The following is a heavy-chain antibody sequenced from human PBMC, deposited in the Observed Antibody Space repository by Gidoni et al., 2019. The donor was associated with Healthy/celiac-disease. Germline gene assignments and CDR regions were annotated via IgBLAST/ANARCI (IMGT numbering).Heavy chain of an antibody. CDR3: ARGGIVATSGGYDY. CDR1: GFTFSSYA. J-gene: IGHJ4*02. Sequence: QVPLVESGGGVVQPGRSLRLSCSASGFTFSSYAMHWVRQAPGKGLGWVAVISYDGSNKYYADSVKGRFTISRDNSKNTLYLQMNSLRAEDTAVYYCARGGIVATSGGYDYWGQGTLVTVSS. CDR2: ISYDGSNK. V-gene: IGHV3-30-3*01. D-gene: IGHD5-12*01.